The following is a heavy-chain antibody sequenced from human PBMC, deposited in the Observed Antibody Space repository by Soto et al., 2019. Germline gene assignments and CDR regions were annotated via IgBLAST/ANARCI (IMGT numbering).Heavy chain of an antibody. CDR3: ARGKGRFLEWSHIDY. Sequence: GGSLRLSCAASGFTFSSYAMSWVRQAPGKGLEWVSAISGSGGSTYYADSVKGRFTISRDNSKNTLYLQMNSLRAEDTAVYYCARGKGRFLEWSHIDYWGQGTLVTVSS. D-gene: IGHD3-3*01. CDR1: GFTFSSYA. J-gene: IGHJ4*02. CDR2: ISGSGGST. V-gene: IGHV3-23*01.